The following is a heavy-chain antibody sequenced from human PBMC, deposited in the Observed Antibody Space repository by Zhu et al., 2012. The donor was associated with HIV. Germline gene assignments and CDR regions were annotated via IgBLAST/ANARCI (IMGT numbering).Heavy chain of an antibody. CDR2: TSTKGRI. Sequence: QVQLQESGPGLVEPSETLSLTCTVSGGSISDYYWNWIRQSPGKRLEWIVYTSTKGRIIYNPSLRSRVTISVDTSNNQISLKLSSVTAADTARYYCARDRIAASRTLEVAFDGVGPRASGHRLF. V-gene: IGHV4-4*09. CDR3: ARDRIAASRTLEVAFDG. D-gene: IGHD6-13*01. CDR1: GGSISDYY. J-gene: IGHJ3*01.